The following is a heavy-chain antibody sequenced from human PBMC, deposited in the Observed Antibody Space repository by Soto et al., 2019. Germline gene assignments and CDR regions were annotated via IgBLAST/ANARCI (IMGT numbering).Heavy chain of an antibody. CDR3: ASLRYYYDSSGYPIPPAPFDY. V-gene: IGHV1-69*06. Sequence: GASVKVSCKASGGTFSSYAISWVRQAPGQGLEWMGGIIPIFGTANYAQKFQGRVTITADKSTSTAHMELSSLRSEDTAVYYCASLRYYYDSSGYPIPPAPFDYWGQGTLVTVSS. J-gene: IGHJ4*02. D-gene: IGHD3-22*01. CDR1: GGTFSSYA. CDR2: IIPIFGTA.